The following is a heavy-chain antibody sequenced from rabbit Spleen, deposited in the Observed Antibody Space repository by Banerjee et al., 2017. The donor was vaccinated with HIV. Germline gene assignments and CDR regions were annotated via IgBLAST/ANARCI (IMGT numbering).Heavy chain of an antibody. J-gene: IGHJ4*01. V-gene: IGHV1S47*01. D-gene: IGHD4-1*01. CDR2: IDPVFGVT. CDR3: VREVAAKFSL. Sequence: QEQLKESGGGLVQPGGSLKLSCKASGFDFSSYGVSWIRQAPGKGLEWIGYIDPVFGVTYYANWVNGRFTISSHNARNTLFLQLNSLTAADTATYFCVREVAAKFSLWGPGTLVTVS. CDR1: GFDFSSYG.